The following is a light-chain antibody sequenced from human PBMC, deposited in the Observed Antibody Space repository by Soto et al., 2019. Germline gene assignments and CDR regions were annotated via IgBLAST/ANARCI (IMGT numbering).Light chain of an antibody. V-gene: IGKV3-15*01. CDR2: CSS. Sequence: DIEMTQSPPILSVSPGEVATLSCRASQKISTNLDWYQHIPGQAPTLLIVCSSRRPTDVPARFSGSGSGTDFTLTISSLQSEDSAFYYCLQYNNLPPTFGQGTKVEVK. CDR3: LQYNNLPPT. CDR1: QKISTN. J-gene: IGKJ1*01.